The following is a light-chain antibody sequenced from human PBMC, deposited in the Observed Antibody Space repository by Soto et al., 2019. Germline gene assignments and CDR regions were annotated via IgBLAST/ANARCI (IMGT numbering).Light chain of an antibody. CDR3: ESWDDTLSGVV. CDR2: YDD. V-gene: IGLV1-36*01. Sequence: QSVLTQPPSVSGAPGQRVTISCSGSTSNIGNNAVQWYQQLPGKAPRDLIYYDDLLPTGVSKRFSGSKSGTSVSLAISGLQSDDEADYYCESWDDTLSGVVFGGGTKLTVL. CDR1: TSNIGNNA. J-gene: IGLJ3*02.